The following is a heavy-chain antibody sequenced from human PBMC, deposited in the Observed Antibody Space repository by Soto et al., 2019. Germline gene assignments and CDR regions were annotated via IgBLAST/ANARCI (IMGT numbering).Heavy chain of an antibody. CDR2: IYYRGTT. V-gene: IGHV4-30-4*01. CDR3: ARERPDGSRLVP. D-gene: IGHD6-13*01. CDR1: GGSISSGDYY. J-gene: IGHJ5*02. Sequence: QVQLQESGPGLVKPSQTLSLTCTVSGGSISSGDYYWSWIRQPPGKGLEWIGYIYYRGTTYYNPPLTGRVTISVDTSKNQFSLKLSSVTAADTAVYYCARERPDGSRLVPWGQGTLVTVSS.